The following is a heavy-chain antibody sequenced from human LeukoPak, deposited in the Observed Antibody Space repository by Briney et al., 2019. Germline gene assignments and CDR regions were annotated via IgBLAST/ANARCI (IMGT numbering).Heavy chain of an antibody. V-gene: IGHV3-11*04. CDR2: ISSSGSTI. J-gene: IGHJ4*02. D-gene: IGHD6-19*01. CDR1: GFTFSDYY. Sequence: GGSLRLSCAASGFTFSDYYMSWIRQAPGKGLELVSYISSSGSTIYYADSVKGRFTISRDNAKNSLYLQMNSLRAEDTAVYYCARGRVSSGWYPYYFDYWGQGTLVTVSS. CDR3: ARGRVSSGWYPYYFDY.